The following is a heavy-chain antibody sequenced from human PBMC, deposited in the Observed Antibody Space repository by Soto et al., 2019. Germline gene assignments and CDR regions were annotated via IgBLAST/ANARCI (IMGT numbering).Heavy chain of an antibody. CDR2: ISYDGSNK. CDR1: GFTFSNYG. D-gene: IGHD6-19*01. Sequence: QVQLEESGGGVVQPGRSLRLSCAASGFTFSNYGMHWVRQAPGKGLEWVAVISYDGSNKYYADSVKGRFTISRDNSKNTLYLQMNSLRAEDTAVYYCARDRERRYSSGWYLGRKNYYYYGMDVWGQGTTVTVSS. J-gene: IGHJ6*02. V-gene: IGHV3-30*03. CDR3: ARDRERRYSSGWYLGRKNYYYYGMDV.